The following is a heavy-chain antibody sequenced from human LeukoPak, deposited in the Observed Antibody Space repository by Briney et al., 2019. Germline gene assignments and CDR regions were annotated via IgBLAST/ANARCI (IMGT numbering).Heavy chain of an antibody. CDR1: GGSISSYY. D-gene: IGHD6-19*01. J-gene: IGHJ5*02. V-gene: IGHV4-59*01. Sequence: TSETLSLTCTVSGGSISSYYWSWIRQPPGKGLEWIGYIYYSGSTNYNPSLKRRVTISVDTSKNQFSLKLSSVTAADTAVYYCARRYGQWLANWFDPWGQGTLVTVSS. CDR2: IYYSGST. CDR3: ARRYGQWLANWFDP.